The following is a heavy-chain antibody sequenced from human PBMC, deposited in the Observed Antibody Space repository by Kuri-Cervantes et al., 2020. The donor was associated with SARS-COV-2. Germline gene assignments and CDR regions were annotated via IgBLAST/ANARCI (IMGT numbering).Heavy chain of an antibody. D-gene: IGHD3-3*01. Sequence: ASVKVSCKASGDTFTSYAMHWVRQAPGQRLEWMGWINAGNGNTEYSQKFQGRVTITRDTSASTAYMELSSLRSEDTAVYYCAKPQRITIFGVVIMVDAFDIWCQGTMVTVSS. CDR3: AKPQRITIFGVVIMVDAFDI. V-gene: IGHV1-3*01. J-gene: IGHJ3*02. CDR2: INAGNGNT. CDR1: GDTFTSYA.